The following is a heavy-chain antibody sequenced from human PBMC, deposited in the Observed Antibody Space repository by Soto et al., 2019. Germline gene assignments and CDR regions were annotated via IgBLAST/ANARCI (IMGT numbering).Heavy chain of an antibody. D-gene: IGHD3-10*01. CDR3: AKGRGGSGSLTPRVDF. V-gene: IGHV3-23*01. CDR1: GFTFDNYA. CDR2: ISGGGDTT. Sequence: EVQLLESGGGLVQPGGSLRLSYAASGFTFDNYAMTWVRQAPGKGLEWVSAISGGGDTTSYADSVKGRLTVSRDGSKNTLYLQMSSLRAEDTALYYCAKGRGGSGSLTPRVDFWGQGTLVTVSS. J-gene: IGHJ4*02.